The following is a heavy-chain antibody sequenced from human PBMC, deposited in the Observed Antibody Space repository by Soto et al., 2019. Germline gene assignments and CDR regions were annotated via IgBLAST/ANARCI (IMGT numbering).Heavy chain of an antibody. D-gene: IGHD1-7*01. CDR2: INHSGST. V-gene: IGHV4-34*01. Sequence: SETLSLTYAVYAGSFSGYYWSWFRQPPGKGLEWIGEINHSGSTNYNPSLRSRVTMSVDTSKSQFSLKLTSVTAADTAVYYCARGELLIDYWGQGTLVTVS. J-gene: IGHJ4*02. CDR3: ARGELLIDY. CDR1: AGSFSGYY.